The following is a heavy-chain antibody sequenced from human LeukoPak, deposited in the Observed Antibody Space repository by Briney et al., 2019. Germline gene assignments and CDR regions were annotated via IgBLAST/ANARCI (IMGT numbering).Heavy chain of an antibody. D-gene: IGHD3-22*01. CDR1: GGSISSYY. CDR3: ARDSPYYYDSSGYYSPFDY. J-gene: IGHJ4*02. Sequence: SETLSLTCTVSGGSISSYYWSWTGQSAGKGLEWIGRIYTTGSTNYNPSLKSRVTMSVDTSKNQFSLKLSSVTAADTAVYYCARDSPYYYDSSGYYSPFDYWGQGTLVTVSS. CDR2: IYTTGST. V-gene: IGHV4-4*07.